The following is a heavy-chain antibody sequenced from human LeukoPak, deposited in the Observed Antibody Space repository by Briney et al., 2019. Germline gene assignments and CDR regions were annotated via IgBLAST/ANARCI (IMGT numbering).Heavy chain of an antibody. Sequence: SETLSLTCTVSGGSIRSYCWSWIRQPPGKGLEWIGYIYYSGSTNYNPSLKSRVTISVDTSKNQFSLKLSSVTAADTAVYYCARLLYGNTLDSWGQGTLVTVSS. CDR1: GGSIRSYC. CDR3: ARLLYGNTLDS. V-gene: IGHV4-59*01. J-gene: IGHJ4*02. CDR2: IYYSGST. D-gene: IGHD1/OR15-1a*01.